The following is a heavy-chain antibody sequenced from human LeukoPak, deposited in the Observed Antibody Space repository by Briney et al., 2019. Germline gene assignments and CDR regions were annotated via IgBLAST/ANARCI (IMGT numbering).Heavy chain of an antibody. J-gene: IGHJ4*02. CDR1: GFTFSSYA. V-gene: IGHV3-23*01. D-gene: IGHD3-22*01. CDR2: ISDSGGST. Sequence: PGGSLRLSCAASGFTFSSYAMNWVRQAPGKGLEWVSAISDSGGSTHYADSAKGRFTISRDNSKNTLFLGMNSLRAEDTAVYYCAKARSAYYYFDYWGQGTLVTVSS. CDR3: AKARSAYYYFDY.